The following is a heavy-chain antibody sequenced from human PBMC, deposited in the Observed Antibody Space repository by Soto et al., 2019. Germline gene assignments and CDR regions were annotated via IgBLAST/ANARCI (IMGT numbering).Heavy chain of an antibody. CDR1: GYTFSSYD. D-gene: IGHD5-12*01. J-gene: IGHJ5*02. CDR3: ARYVPSRDIVDP. CDR2: MNPNSGKT. V-gene: IGHV1-8*01. Sequence: QVQLVQSGAEVKKPGASVKVSCKASGYTFSSYDINWVRQATGQGLEWMGWMNPNSGKTGYAQKFQGRVTMTRNTSISTAYMELSSLSSEDTAVYYCARYVPSRDIVDPWGQGTLVAVSS.